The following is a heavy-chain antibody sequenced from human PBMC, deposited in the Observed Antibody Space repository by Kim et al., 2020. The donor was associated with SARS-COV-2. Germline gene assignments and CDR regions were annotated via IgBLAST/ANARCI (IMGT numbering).Heavy chain of an antibody. CDR1: GGSISSSSYY. V-gene: IGHV4-39*01. J-gene: IGHJ3*02. CDR3: ARRPGNLLWFGETKKHGAFDI. Sequence: SETLSLTCTVSGGSISSSSYYWGWIRQPPGKGLEWIGSIYYSGSTYYNPSLKSRVTISVDTSKNQFSLKLSSVTAADTAVYYCARRPGNLLWFGETKKHGAFDIWGQGTMVTVSS. CDR2: IYYSGST. D-gene: IGHD3-10*01.